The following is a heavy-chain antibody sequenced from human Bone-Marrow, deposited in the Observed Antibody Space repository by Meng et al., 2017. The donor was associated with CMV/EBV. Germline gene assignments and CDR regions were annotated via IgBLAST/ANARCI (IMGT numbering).Heavy chain of an antibody. V-gene: IGHV3-7*03. D-gene: IGHD3-22*01. CDR1: GFTFSSYW. Sequence: GGSLRLSCAASGFTFSSYWMSWVRQAPGKGLEWVANIKQDGSEKYYVDSVKGRFTISRDNPKNSLYLQMNSLRAEDTAVYYCARDTKDYYDSSGYFNYWGQGTLVTVSS. J-gene: IGHJ4*02. CDR3: ARDTKDYYDSSGYFNY. CDR2: IKQDGSEK.